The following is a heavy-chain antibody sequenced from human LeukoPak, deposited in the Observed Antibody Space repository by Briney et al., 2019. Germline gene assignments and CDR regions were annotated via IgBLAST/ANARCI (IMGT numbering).Heavy chain of an antibody. V-gene: IGHV3-33*01. CDR3: ARDRGTAMSADAFDI. J-gene: IGHJ3*02. CDR2: IWYDGSNK. D-gene: IGHD5-18*01. CDR1: GFTFSSYG. Sequence: GGSLRLSCAASGFTFSSYGMHWVRQAPGKGLEWVAVIWYDGSNKYYADSVKGRFTISRDNSKNTLYLQMNSLRAEDTAVYYCARDRGTAMSADAFDIWGQGTMVTVSS.